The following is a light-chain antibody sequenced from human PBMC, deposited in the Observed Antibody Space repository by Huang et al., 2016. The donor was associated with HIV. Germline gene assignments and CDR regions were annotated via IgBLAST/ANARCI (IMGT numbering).Light chain of an antibody. J-gene: IGKJ4*01. Sequence: EIVLTQSPATLSLSPGERATLSCRASQSVRSYLAWYQQKPGQAPRLLIYDASNRAAGIPARFSGSGSGTDFTLTIINLQSEDFAVYYCQQRSAWPLTFGGGTKVEI. V-gene: IGKV3-11*01. CDR2: DAS. CDR3: QQRSAWPLT. CDR1: QSVRSY.